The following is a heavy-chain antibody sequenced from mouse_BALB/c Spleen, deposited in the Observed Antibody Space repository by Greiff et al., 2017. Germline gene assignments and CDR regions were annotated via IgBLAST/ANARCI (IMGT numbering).Heavy chain of an antibody. Sequence: DVKLQESGPGLVKPSQSLSLTCSVTGYSITSGYYWNWIRQFPGNKLEWMGYISYDGSNNYNPSLKNRISITRDTSKNQFFLKLNSVTTEDTATYYCARGGGGFAYWGQGTLVTVSA. J-gene: IGHJ3*01. CDR2: ISYDGSN. CDR3: ARGGGGFAY. D-gene: IGHD1-1*02. CDR1: GYSITSGYY. V-gene: IGHV3-6*02.